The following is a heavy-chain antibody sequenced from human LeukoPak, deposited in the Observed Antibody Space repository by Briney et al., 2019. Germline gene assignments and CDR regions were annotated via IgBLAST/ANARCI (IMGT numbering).Heavy chain of an antibody. J-gene: IGHJ4*02. Sequence: SVAVSCKASGGTFSSYAISWVRQAPGQGLEWMGRIIPILGIANYAQKFQGRVTITADKSTSTAYMELSSLRSEDTAVYYCARVDTAMVIDYWGQGTLATVSS. CDR3: ARVDTAMVIDY. CDR1: GGTFSSYA. CDR2: IIPILGIA. V-gene: IGHV1-69*04. D-gene: IGHD5-18*01.